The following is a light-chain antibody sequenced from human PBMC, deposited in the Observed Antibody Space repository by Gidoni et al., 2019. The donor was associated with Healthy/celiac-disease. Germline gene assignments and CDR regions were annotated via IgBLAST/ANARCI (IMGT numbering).Light chain of an antibody. CDR1: QGISSW. CDR3: QQANSFPVLT. J-gene: IGKJ4*01. V-gene: IGKV1-12*01. Sequence: DIQMTQSPSSVSSSVGDRGTITCRASQGISSWLAWYQQKPGKAPKLLIYAAASVQSGVPSRFSGSGSGTDFTINISSLQPEDFATYYCQQANSFPVLTFGGXTKVEIK. CDR2: AAA.